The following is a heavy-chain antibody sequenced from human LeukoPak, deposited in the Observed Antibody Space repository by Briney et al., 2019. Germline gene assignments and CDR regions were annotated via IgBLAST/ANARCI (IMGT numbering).Heavy chain of an antibody. CDR2: INPNSGGT. CDR1: GYTFTGYY. D-gene: IGHD6-13*01. CDR3: ARASESSSWYKGQYYYYYMDV. V-gene: IGHV1-2*02. Sequence: ASVKVSCKASGYTFTGYYMHWVRQAPGQGLEWMGWINPNSGGTNYAQKFQGRVTMTRDTSISTAYMELSRLRSDDTAVYYCARASESSSWYKGQYYYYYMDVWGKGTTVTVSS. J-gene: IGHJ6*03.